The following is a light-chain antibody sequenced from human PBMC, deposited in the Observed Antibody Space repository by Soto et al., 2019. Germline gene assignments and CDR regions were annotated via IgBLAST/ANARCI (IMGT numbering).Light chain of an antibody. V-gene: IGLV2-23*01. J-gene: IGLJ2*01. Sequence: QSALTQPASVSGSPGQSITISCTGTSSDVGSYNLVSWYQQHPGKAPKLMIYEGSKRPSGVSNRFSGSKSGNTASLTISGLQAEDEADYCCSYAGSSVVFGGGTKVTVL. CDR2: EGS. CDR1: SSDVGSYNL. CDR3: CSYAGSSVV.